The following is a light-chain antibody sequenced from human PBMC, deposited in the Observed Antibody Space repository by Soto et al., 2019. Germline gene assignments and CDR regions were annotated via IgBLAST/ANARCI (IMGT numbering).Light chain of an antibody. CDR1: QGISTY. CDR3: QTYNRAPWT. CDR2: VAY. Sequence: DIQMTQSPSSLSASVGDRVTITCRASQGISTYLAWYQQQPGKVPKLLIYVAYTLQSGVPSRFSGSGSGTDFTLTISSLQPEDVATYYCQTYNRAPWTFGQGTKVEIK. V-gene: IGKV1-27*01. J-gene: IGKJ1*01.